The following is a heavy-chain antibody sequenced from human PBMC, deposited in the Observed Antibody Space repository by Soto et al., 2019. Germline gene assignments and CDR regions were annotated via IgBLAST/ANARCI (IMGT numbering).Heavy chain of an antibody. Sequence: ASVKVSCKVSGYTLTELSMHWVRQAPGKGLEWMGGFDPEDGETIYAQKFQGRVTMTEDTSTDTAYMELSSLRSEDTAVYYCATGPIVGATTPPDYWGQGTLVTVSS. D-gene: IGHD1-26*01. CDR3: ATGPIVGATTPPDY. CDR1: GYTLTELS. V-gene: IGHV1-24*01. CDR2: FDPEDGET. J-gene: IGHJ4*02.